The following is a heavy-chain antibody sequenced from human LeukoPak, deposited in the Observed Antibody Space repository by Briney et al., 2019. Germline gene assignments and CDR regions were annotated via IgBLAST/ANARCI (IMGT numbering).Heavy chain of an antibody. V-gene: IGHV1-8*01. J-gene: IGHJ6*03. CDR2: MNPNSGNT. CDR3: ARRMYYYDSSGYYYSRDYYHYYMDV. Sequence: ASVKVSCKASGYTFTSYDINWVRQATGQGLEWMGWMNPNSGNTGYAQKFQGRVTMTRNTSISTAYMELSSLRSEDTAVYYCARRMYYYDSSGYYYSRDYYHYYMDVWGKGTTVTVSS. D-gene: IGHD3-22*01. CDR1: GYTFTSYD.